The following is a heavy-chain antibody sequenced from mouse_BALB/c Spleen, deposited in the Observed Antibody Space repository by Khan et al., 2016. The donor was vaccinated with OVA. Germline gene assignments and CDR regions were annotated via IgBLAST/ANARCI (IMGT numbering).Heavy chain of an antibody. D-gene: IGHD1-1*01. Sequence: VQLVESGPGLVKPSQSLSLTCSVTGYSITSGYRWNWIRQFPGNKLVWMGYISYDGSNNYNPSLKNRISITRDTSKNQFFLKLNSVTTEDTSTYYCTRGGAVVPYWYFDVGGAGTTVTVSS. J-gene: IGHJ1*01. CDR1: GYSITSGYR. CDR2: ISYDGSN. CDR3: TRGGAVVPYWYFDV. V-gene: IGHV3-6*02.